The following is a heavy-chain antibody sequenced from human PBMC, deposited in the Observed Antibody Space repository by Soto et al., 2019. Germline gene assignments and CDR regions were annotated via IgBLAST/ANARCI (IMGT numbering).Heavy chain of an antibody. V-gene: IGHV4-4*07. CDR2: IHSSGSI. Sequence: PSETLSLTCSVSGGSIRSYYWSWIWQPAGKGLEWIGRIHSSGSINYNPSLKSRVTLSVDTSKNQFSLNLTLVTAADTAVYYCARGSRYFDWLPDYWGQGILVTVSS. CDR3: ARGSRYFDWLPDY. J-gene: IGHJ4*02. D-gene: IGHD3-9*01. CDR1: GGSIRSYY.